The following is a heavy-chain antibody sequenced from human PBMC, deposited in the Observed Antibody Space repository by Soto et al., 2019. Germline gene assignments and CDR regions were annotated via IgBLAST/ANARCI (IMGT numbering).Heavy chain of an antibody. CDR2: ISGSGGST. CDR1: GFTFSSYA. D-gene: IGHD2-2*02. V-gene: IGHV3-23*01. CDR3: AKWIVVVPAAIPGSFDI. J-gene: IGHJ3*02. Sequence: EVQLLESGGGLVQPGGSLRLSCAASGFTFSSYAMSWVRQAPGKGLEWVSAISGSGGSTYYADSVKGRFTISRDNSKNALYLEMDSLRAEDTAVDYCAKWIVVVPAAIPGSFDIWGQGTIVTVCS.